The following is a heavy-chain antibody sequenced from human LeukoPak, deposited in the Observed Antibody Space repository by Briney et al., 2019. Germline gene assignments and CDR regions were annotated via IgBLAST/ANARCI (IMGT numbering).Heavy chain of an antibody. D-gene: IGHD2-15*01. CDR3: ARTQNYYGGSYYFDY. V-gene: IGHV3-48*02. CDR2: ISSSSTI. Sequence: GGSLRLSCAASGFTFSSYSMTWVRQAPGKGLEWVSYISSSSTIYYADSVKGRFTISRDNAKNSLYLQMNSLRDEDTAVYYCARTQNYYGGSYYFDYWGQGTLVTVSS. J-gene: IGHJ4*02. CDR1: GFTFSSYS.